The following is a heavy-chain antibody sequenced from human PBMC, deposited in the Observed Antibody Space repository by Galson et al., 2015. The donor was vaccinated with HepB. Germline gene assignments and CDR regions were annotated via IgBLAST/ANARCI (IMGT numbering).Heavy chain of an antibody. Sequence: SLRLSCAASGFTFSNSAMSWVRQAPGKGLEWVSAVSGSGDSTYYADFVKGRFTISRDNSKNTLYLQVNSLRAEDTAVYYCAKERWLAATQYYFDYWGQGTLVTVSS. J-gene: IGHJ4*02. CDR1: GFTFSNSA. CDR2: VSGSGDST. V-gene: IGHV3-23*01. D-gene: IGHD1-26*01. CDR3: AKERWLAATQYYFDY.